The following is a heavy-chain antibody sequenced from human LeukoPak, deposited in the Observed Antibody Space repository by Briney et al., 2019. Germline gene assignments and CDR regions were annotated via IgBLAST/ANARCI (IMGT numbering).Heavy chain of an antibody. CDR2: TYYRSKLYN. CDR3: VREGYFFYY. Sequence: PSQTLSLTCAISGDSVSSNSAAWTWIRQSPSRGLEWLGKTYYRSKLYNDYAESVKSRITINSDTSKNQFSLHLNSVTPEDTAVYYCVREGYFFYYWGQGTLVTVSS. CDR1: GDSVSSNSAA. J-gene: IGHJ4*02. V-gene: IGHV6-1*01.